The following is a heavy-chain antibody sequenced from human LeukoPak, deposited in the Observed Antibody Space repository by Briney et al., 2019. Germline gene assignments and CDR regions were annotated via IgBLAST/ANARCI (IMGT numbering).Heavy chain of an antibody. V-gene: IGHV4-34*01. CDR1: GWSFNDYY. Sequence: PSETLSLTCAVSGWSFNDYYWNWIRQPPGKGLEWIVEINARGDTNYNPSLKSRVTISVDTSKKQFSLRLTSMIAADTALYYCARGQVPAARGYNWFDPWGQGTLVTVSS. D-gene: IGHD2-2*01. J-gene: IGHJ5*02. CDR2: INARGDT. CDR3: ARGQVPAARGYNWFDP.